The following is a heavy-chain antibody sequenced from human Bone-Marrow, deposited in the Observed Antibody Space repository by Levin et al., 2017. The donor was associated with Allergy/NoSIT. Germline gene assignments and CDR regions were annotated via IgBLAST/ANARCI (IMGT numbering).Heavy chain of an antibody. CDR3: ARVRSAGQYGMDV. D-gene: IGHD2-15*01. CDR1: GFTFSSYT. V-gene: IGHV3-21*01. CDR2: ISSGSTYI. Sequence: GGSLRLSCAASGFTFSSYTMNWVRQTPGKGLEWVSSISSGSTYIHYADSLEGRITISRDNAKNSLYLQMNSLRAEDTAVYFCARVRSAGQYGMDVWGQGTSVTVSS. J-gene: IGHJ6*02.